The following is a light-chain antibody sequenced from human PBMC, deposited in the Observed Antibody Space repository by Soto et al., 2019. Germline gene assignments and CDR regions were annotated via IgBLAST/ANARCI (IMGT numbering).Light chain of an antibody. CDR1: QNVDTW. Sequence: DIRMTQSPSTLSASVGDRVTITCRASQNVDTWLAWYQQKPGKAPKVLIYDASSLESGVPSRFSGSGSGTEFTLTISSLQPDDFAVYWCQQYDSSPRTFGQGTKVEIK. V-gene: IGKV1-5*01. J-gene: IGKJ1*01. CDR2: DAS. CDR3: QQYDSSPRT.